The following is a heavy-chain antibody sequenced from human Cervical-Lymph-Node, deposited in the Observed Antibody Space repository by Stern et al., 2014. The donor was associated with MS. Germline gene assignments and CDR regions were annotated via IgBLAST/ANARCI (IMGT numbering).Heavy chain of an antibody. V-gene: IGHV1-69*01. CDR1: GFTFSSYA. J-gene: IGHJ6*02. Sequence: QVQLVESGAEVRKPGSSVKVSCKGSGFTFSSYAISWVRQAPGQGLEWMGGSIPFFGTANYVQRFLGRVTITADESTTTAYMELSSLRSEDTAVYYCATRDMATVTNYYYGMDVWGQGTTVIVSS. CDR3: ATRDMATVTNYYYGMDV. CDR2: SIPFFGTA. D-gene: IGHD5-24*01.